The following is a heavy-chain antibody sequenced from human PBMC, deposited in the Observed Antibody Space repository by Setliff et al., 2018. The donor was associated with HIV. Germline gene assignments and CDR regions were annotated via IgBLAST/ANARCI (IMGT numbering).Heavy chain of an antibody. CDR3: TRERFGYYGAGSYYNY. Sequence: SLRLSCTASGFTFGDYAMSWVRQAPGKGLEWVGFIRSKAYGGTAEYAASVKGRFSISRDDSKSIAYLQMNSLKTEDAAVYYCTRERFGYYGAGSYYNYWGQGTLVTVSS. J-gene: IGHJ4*02. CDR1: GFTFGDYA. V-gene: IGHV3-49*04. D-gene: IGHD3-10*01. CDR2: IRSKAYGGTA.